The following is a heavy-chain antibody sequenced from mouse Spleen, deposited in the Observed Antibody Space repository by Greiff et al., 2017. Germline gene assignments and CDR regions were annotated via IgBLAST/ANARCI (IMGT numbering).Heavy chain of an antibody. J-gene: IGHJ2*01. V-gene: IGHV1-15*01. CDR2: IDPETGGT. CDR3: TRYYGGYFDY. Sequence: QVQLQQSGAELVRPGASVTLSCKASGYTFTDYEMHWVKQTPVHGLEWIGAIDPETGGTAYNQKFKGKATLTADKSSSTAYMELRSLTSEDSAVYYCTRYYGGYFDYWGQGTTLTVSS. D-gene: IGHD1-1*01. CDR1: GYTFTDYE.